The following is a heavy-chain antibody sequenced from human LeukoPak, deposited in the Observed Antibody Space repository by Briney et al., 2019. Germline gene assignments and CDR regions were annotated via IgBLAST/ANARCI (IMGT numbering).Heavy chain of an antibody. D-gene: IGHD3-22*01. V-gene: IGHV3-7*01. CDR3: ARGAYYYED. CDR2: IKRDGSEK. J-gene: IGHJ4*02. Sequence: GGSLRLSCAASGFTFNSYWMNWVRQAPGKGLEWVANIKRDGSEKYYVDSVKGRFTISRDNAKNSLDLQMNSLRAEDTAVYYCARGAYYYEDWGQGTLVTVSS. CDR1: GFTFNSYW.